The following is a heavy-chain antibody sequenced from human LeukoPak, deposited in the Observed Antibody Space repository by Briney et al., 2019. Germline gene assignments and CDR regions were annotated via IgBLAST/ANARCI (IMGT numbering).Heavy chain of an antibody. V-gene: IGHV4-34*01. CDR3: ARQWVTRYYYYMDV. Sequence: PSETLSLTCAVYGGSFSGYYWSWIRQPPGKGLEWIGEINHSGSTNYNPSLKSRVTISVDTSKNQFSLKLSSVTAADTAVYYCARQWVTRYYYYMDVWGKGTTVTVSS. D-gene: IGHD2-8*01. CDR2: INHSGST. J-gene: IGHJ6*03. CDR1: GGSFSGYY.